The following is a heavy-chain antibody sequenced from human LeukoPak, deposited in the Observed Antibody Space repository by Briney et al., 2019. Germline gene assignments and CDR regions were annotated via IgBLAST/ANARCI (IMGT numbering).Heavy chain of an antibody. CDR3: ATSPGELEFDY. D-gene: IGHD1-1*01. V-gene: IGHV3-21*01. CDR1: GFTFSSYS. CDR2: ITSSSRYI. J-gene: IGHJ4*02. Sequence: NPGGSLRLSCAAPGFTFSSYSMNWVRQAPGKGLEWVSSITSSSRYIYYADSVKGRFTISRDNAKNSLYLQMNSLRAEDTAIYYCATSPGELEFDYWGQGTLVTVSS.